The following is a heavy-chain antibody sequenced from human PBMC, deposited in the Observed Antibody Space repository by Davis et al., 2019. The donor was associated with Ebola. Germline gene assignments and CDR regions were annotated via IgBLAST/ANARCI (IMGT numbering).Heavy chain of an antibody. Sequence: GGSLRLSCAASGFIFSSYVMSWVRQAPGKGLEWVAVTSYDGSNEYYADSVKGRFTISRDNSKNALFLQMNSLRAEDTAIYYCAKDTSNIWFDKWGQGTMVTVSS. CDR2: TSYDGSNE. CDR1: GFIFSSYV. D-gene: IGHD1-26*01. V-gene: IGHV3-30*18. CDR3: AKDTSNIWFDK. J-gene: IGHJ3*02.